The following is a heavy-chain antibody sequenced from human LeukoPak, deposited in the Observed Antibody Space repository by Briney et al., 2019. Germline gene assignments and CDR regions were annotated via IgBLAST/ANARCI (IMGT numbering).Heavy chain of an antibody. CDR1: GFTFSTYA. J-gene: IGHJ4*02. D-gene: IGHD6-19*01. CDR3: AKRGGSGSGWYLDY. V-gene: IGHV3-23*01. Sequence: GGSLRLSCAASGFTFSTYAMTWVRQAPGKGLEWVSAISGSGGSTYYADSVKGRFTISRDNSKNTLYLQMNSPRAEDTAVYYCAKRGGSGSGWYLDYWGQGTLVTVSS. CDR2: ISGSGGST.